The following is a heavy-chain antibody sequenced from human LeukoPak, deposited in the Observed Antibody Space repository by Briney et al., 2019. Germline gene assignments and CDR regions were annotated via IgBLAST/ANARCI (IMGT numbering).Heavy chain of an antibody. CDR3: AGSRGLADDDC. V-gene: IGHV4-34*01. CDR2: ISHGGIT. CDR1: DGSLINYY. D-gene: IGHD3-10*01. J-gene: IGHJ4*02. Sequence: TPSETLSLTCGVYDGSLINYYCHWIRQAPGKGLEWIGEISHGGITKHNPSLKSRVTMSQDTSKSQFSLKLSSVTAADTAVYYCAGSRGLADDDCWGQGTLVTVSS.